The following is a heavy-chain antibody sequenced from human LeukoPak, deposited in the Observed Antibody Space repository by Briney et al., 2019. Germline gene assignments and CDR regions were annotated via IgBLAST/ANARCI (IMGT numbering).Heavy chain of an antibody. CDR2: IWFDGSNK. D-gene: IGHD3-16*01. CDR3: AREGEGYYDASDI. J-gene: IGHJ3*02. CDR1: GFTFSNYG. Sequence: TGGSLRLSCTASGFTFSNYGMHWVRQAPGKGLEWVAIIWFDGSNKYYADSVKGRFTISRDNSKNTLYLQMNSLRAEDTAVYYCAREGEGYYDASDIWGQGTMVTVSS. V-gene: IGHV3-33*01.